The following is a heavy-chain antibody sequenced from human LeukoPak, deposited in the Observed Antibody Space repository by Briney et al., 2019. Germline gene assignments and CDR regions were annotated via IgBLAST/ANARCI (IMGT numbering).Heavy chain of an antibody. CDR2: TNTDTGNP. CDR3: AREAPYSSSSPDFDY. V-gene: IGHV7-4-1*02. D-gene: IGHD6-6*01. J-gene: IGHJ4*02. CDR1: GYTFTSYA. Sequence: ASVEVSCKASGYTFTSYALNWVRQAPGQGLEWMGWTNTDTGNPTYAQGFTGRLDFSLDTSVSTAYLQISSLKAEDTAMYYCAREAPYSSSSPDFDYWGQGTLVTVSS.